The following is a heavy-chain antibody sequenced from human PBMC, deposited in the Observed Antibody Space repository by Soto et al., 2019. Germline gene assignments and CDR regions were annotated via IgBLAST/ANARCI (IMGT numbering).Heavy chain of an antibody. CDR2: IYYSGST. CDR3: ARSIVAHEPHFDY. J-gene: IGHJ4*02. V-gene: IGHV4-31*03. CDR1: GGSISSGGYY. Sequence: SETLSLTCTVSGGSISSGGYYWSWIRQHPGKGLEWIGYIYYSGSTYYNPSLKSRVTISVDTSKNQFSLKLSSVTAADTAVYYCARSIVAHEPHFDYWGQGTLVTVSS. D-gene: IGHD5-12*01.